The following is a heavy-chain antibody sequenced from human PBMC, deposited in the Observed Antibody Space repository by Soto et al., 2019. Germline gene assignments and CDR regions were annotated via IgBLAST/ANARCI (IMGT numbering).Heavy chain of an antibody. CDR1: GYTLTELS. D-gene: IGHD3-9*01. V-gene: IGHV1-24*01. CDR2: FDPEDGET. CDR3: ATEGPYDILTGSYYFDY. J-gene: IGHJ4*02. Sequence: ASVKVSCKVSGYTLTELSMHWVRQAPGKGLEWMGGFDPEDGETIYAQKFQGRVTMTEDTSTDTAYMELSSLRSEDTAVYYCATEGPYDILTGSYYFDYWGQGTLVTVSS.